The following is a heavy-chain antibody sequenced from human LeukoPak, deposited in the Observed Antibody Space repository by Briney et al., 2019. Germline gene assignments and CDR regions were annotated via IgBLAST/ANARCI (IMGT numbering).Heavy chain of an antibody. D-gene: IGHD2-2*01. V-gene: IGHV4-4*07. CDR3: ARDLVGYCSSTSCYGDAFDI. CDR1: GASISSYY. J-gene: IGHJ3*02. Sequence: SETLPLTCTVSGASISSYYWSCIRQPAGKGLEWIGRISTSGSTNYNPSLKSRVTMSVDTSKNQFSLKLSSVTAADTAVYYCARDLVGYCSSTSCYGDAFDIWGQGTMVTVSS. CDR2: ISTSGST.